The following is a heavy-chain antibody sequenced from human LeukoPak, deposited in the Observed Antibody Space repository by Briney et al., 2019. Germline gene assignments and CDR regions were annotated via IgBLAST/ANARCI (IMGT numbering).Heavy chain of an antibody. D-gene: IGHD3-3*01. CDR3: ARVAFGVTDP. CDR1: GGSIRNSGYY. J-gene: IGHJ5*02. Sequence: SETLSLTCTVSGGSIRNSGYYWGWIRQPPGKGLEWIGNIYYSGNTFYNPSLESRVTISLDTSKNQFSLKLSSVTAADTAVYYCARVAFGVTDPWGQGTLVTVAS. CDR2: IYYSGNT. V-gene: IGHV4-39*07.